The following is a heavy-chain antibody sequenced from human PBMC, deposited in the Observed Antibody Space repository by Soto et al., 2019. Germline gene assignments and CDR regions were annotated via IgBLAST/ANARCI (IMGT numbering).Heavy chain of an antibody. J-gene: IGHJ3*01. Sequence: QVQLQQSGPGLVKPSQTLSLTCTVSGGSISSGDYYWNWIRQHPEKGLEWIGSIHHRGNTYYSPSLESRISISIDTSKNQFSLRLSSVTAADTAVYYCAREGGSYDSGGFLIRGAFHVWGQGTTVTVSP. D-gene: IGHD3-22*01. CDR2: IHHRGNT. V-gene: IGHV4-31*03. CDR3: AREGGSYDSGGFLIRGAFHV. CDR1: GGSISSGDYY.